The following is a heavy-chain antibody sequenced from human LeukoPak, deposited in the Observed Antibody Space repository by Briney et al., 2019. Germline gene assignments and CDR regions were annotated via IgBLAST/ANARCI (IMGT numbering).Heavy chain of an antibody. D-gene: IGHD5-18*01. J-gene: IGHJ3*02. CDR1: GGSFSGYY. CDR2: INHSGST. CDR3: AGQDTAMAEGAFDI. Sequence: SETLSLTCAVYGGSFSGYYWSWIRQPPGEGLEWIGEINHSGSTNYNPSLKSRVTISVDTSKNQFSLKLSSVTAADTAVYYCAGQDTAMAEGAFDIWGQGTMVTVSS. V-gene: IGHV4-34*01.